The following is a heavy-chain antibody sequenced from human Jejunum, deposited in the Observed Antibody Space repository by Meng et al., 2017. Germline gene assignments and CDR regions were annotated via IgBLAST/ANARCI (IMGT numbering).Heavy chain of an antibody. Sequence: VQLQESGPGLGKPWGTLSLTCAVSGDSISSSYWWSWVRQSPGKGLEWIGEIYHSGTTNYNPSLKSRVTLSVDKSKNQFTLNLSSVTAADTAVYFCARDFEALNGVWGQGTLVTVSS. CDR3: ARDFEALNGV. CDR2: IYHSGTT. V-gene: IGHV4-4*02. D-gene: IGHD2-8*01. J-gene: IGHJ1*01. CDR1: GDSISSSYW.